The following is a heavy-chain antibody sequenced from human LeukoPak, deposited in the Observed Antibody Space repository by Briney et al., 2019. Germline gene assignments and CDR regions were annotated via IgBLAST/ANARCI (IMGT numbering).Heavy chain of an antibody. V-gene: IGHV4-59*01. Sequence: SETLSLTCSVSGGSISSYYWSWIRQPPRKGPEWIGYIYYSGSTNYNPTLKSRVTISVDTSKNQFSLRLNSVTAADTGVYYCARLSGSQITKFDYWGQGTLVTVSS. D-gene: IGHD1-26*01. CDR2: IYYSGST. J-gene: IGHJ4*02. CDR3: ARLSGSQITKFDY. CDR1: GGSISSYY.